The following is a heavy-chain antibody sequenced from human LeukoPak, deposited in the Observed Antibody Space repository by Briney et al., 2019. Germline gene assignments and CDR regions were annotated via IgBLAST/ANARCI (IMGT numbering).Heavy chain of an antibody. J-gene: IGHJ4*02. V-gene: IGHV4-34*01. CDR1: GGSFSGYY. CDR2: INHSGST. D-gene: IGHD2-15*01. Sequence: SETLSLTCAVYGGSFSGYYWSWIRQPPGKGLEWIGEINHSGSTNYNPSLKSRVTISVYTSKNQFSLKLSSVTAADTAVYYCARVYCSGGSCYPPLHFDYWGQGTLVTVSS. CDR3: ARVYCSGGSCYPPLHFDY.